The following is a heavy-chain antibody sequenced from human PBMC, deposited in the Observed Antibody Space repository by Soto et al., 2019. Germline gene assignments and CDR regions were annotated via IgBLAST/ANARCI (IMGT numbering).Heavy chain of an antibody. CDR2: IYYSGST. CDR1: GGSISSYY. V-gene: IGHV4-59*01. J-gene: IGHJ4*02. Sequence: SETLSLTCTVSGGSISSYYWSWIRQPPGKGLEWIGYIYYSGSTNYNPSLKSQVTISVDTSKNQFSLKLSSVTAADTAVYYCARGGWKLFDYWGQGTLVTVSS. D-gene: IGHD6-19*01. CDR3: ARGGWKLFDY.